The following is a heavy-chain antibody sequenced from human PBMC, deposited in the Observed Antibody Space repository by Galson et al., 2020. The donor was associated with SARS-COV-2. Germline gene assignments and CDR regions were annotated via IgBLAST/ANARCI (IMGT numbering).Heavy chain of an antibody. CDR2: IYYSGRT. V-gene: IGHV4-31*01. CDR1: GGSISSGGYY. Sequence: SQTLSPTCTVSGGSISSGGYYSSWIRQHPGKGLEWIRSIYYSGRTYYNPSLKSPVTISVDTSKNQFSLKLRSVTAADTAVYYCARAGRITIFGVVSNFDYWGQGTLVTVSS. D-gene: IGHD3-3*01. CDR3: ARAGRITIFGVVSNFDY. J-gene: IGHJ4*02.